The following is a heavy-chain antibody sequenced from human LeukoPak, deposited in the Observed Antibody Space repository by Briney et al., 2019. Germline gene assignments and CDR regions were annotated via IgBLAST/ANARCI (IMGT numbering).Heavy chain of an antibody. CDR3: AKGHDCGDSSFDY. V-gene: IGHV3-30*02. J-gene: IGHJ4*02. CDR2: IRYDGSNQ. Sequence: GGSLRLSCAASGFTFSSYGLHWVRQAPGKGLEWVTFIRYDGSNQYYADSVKGRFAISRDNSKNTLFLQMNSLRAEDTAVYYCAKGHDCGDSSFDYWGQGTLVTVSS. CDR1: GFTFSSYG. D-gene: IGHD4-17*01.